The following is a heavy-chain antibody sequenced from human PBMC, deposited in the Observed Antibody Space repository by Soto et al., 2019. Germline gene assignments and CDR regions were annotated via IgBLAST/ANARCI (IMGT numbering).Heavy chain of an antibody. D-gene: IGHD3-10*01. Sequence: SETLSLTCTVSGGSISSYYWSWIRQPPGKGLEWIGYIYYSGGTNYNPSLKSRVTIPVDTSKNQFSLKLSSVTAADTAVYYCARDQLGFGGRRVFGDYYGMDVWGQGTTVTVSS. CDR1: GGSISSYY. CDR2: IYYSGGT. J-gene: IGHJ6*02. V-gene: IGHV4-59*01. CDR3: ARDQLGFGGRRVFGDYYGMDV.